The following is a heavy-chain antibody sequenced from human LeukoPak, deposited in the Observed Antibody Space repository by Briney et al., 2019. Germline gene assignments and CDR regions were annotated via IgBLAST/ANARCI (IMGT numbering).Heavy chain of an antibody. CDR2: IWYDGSNK. Sequence: GGSLRLSCAASGFTFSSYGMHWVRQAPGKGLEWVAVIWYDGSNKYYADSVKGRFTISRDTSENTLYLQMNSLRAEDTAVYYCTLLTSSFDYWGQGTLVTVSS. CDR1: GFTFSSYG. J-gene: IGHJ4*02. CDR3: TLLTSSFDY. V-gene: IGHV3-33*01.